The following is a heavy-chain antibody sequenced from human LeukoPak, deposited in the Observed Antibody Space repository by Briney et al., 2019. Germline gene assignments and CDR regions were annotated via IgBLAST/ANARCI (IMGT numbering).Heavy chain of an antibody. CDR2: IWYDGSNK. Sequence: GGSLRLSCAASGFTFSSYGMHWVRQAPGKGLEWVAVIWYDGSNKYYADSVKGRFTISRDNSKNTLYLQMNSLGAEDTAVYYCAKDRDSGSWPFDYWGQGALVTVSS. V-gene: IGHV3-33*06. D-gene: IGHD1-26*01. J-gene: IGHJ4*02. CDR3: AKDRDSGSWPFDY. CDR1: GFTFSSYG.